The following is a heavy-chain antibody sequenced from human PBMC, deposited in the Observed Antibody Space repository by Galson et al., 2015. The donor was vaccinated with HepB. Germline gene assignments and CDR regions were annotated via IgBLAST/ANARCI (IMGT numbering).Heavy chain of an antibody. CDR1: GGTLSSYT. CDR2: IIPILGIA. CDR3: ASRYSGYARFDY. Sequence: SVKVSCRASGGTLSSYTISWVRQAPGQGLEWMGRIIPILGIANYAQKFQGRVTITADKSPSTAYMELSSLRSEDTAVYYCASRYSGYARFDYWGQGTLVTVSS. D-gene: IGHD5-12*01. J-gene: IGHJ4*02. V-gene: IGHV1-69*02.